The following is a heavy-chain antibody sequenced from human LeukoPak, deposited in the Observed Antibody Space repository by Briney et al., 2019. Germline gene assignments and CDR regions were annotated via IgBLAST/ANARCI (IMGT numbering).Heavy chain of an antibody. CDR1: GFTFSSYA. Sequence: GGSLRLSCAASGFTFSSYAMHWVRQAPGKGLEWVAVISYDGSNEYYADSVKGRFTISRDNSKNTLYLQMNSLRAEDTAVYYCARERGYSGYNYYYYYTDVWGKGTTVTVSS. CDR2: ISYDGSNE. V-gene: IGHV3-30*01. D-gene: IGHD5-12*01. J-gene: IGHJ6*03. CDR3: ARERGYSGYNYYYYYTDV.